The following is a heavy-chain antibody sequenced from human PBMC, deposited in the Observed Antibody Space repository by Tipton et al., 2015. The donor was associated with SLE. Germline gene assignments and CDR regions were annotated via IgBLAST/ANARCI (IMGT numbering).Heavy chain of an antibody. J-gene: IGHJ6*02. CDR3: AATVTAVSGAVYFAMAV. Sequence: QLVQSGPEVKKPGTSVKVSCKASGFTFSTSAMHWVRQARGQRLEWIGWIVVGSGLTTYAQKFQERVTISSDMSTTTVFLELSSLGSECTALYYWAATVTAVSGAVYFAMAVCGHGTTVSVS. CDR2: IVVGSGLT. V-gene: IGHV1-58*02. D-gene: IGHD4-11*01. CDR1: GFTFSTSA.